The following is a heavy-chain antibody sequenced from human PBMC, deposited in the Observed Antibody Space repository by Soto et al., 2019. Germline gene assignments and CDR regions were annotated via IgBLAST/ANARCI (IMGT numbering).Heavy chain of an antibody. Sequence: EVQLVESGGGLVQPGGSLRLSCAASGFTFSSYWMSWVRQAPGKGLEWVANIKQDGSEKYYVDSVKGRFTISRDNAKNSLYLQMNSLRAEDTAVYYCARDRLNMITFGGVIVIEDWYFDLWGRGTLVTVSS. CDR2: IKQDGSEK. D-gene: IGHD3-16*02. CDR3: ARDRLNMITFGGVIVIEDWYFDL. J-gene: IGHJ2*01. CDR1: GFTFSSYW. V-gene: IGHV3-7*05.